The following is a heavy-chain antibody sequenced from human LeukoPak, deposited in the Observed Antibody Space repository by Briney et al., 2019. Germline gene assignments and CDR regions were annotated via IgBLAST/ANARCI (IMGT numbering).Heavy chain of an antibody. Sequence: ASVEVSCKASGYTFTSYDINWVRQATGQGLEWMGWMNPNSGNTGYAQKFQGRVTMTRNTSVSTAYMELSSLRSEDTAVYYCARGELAAAGAPPTDYWGQGTLVTVSS. CDR1: GYTFTSYD. V-gene: IGHV1-8*01. D-gene: IGHD6-13*01. CDR2: MNPNSGNT. J-gene: IGHJ4*02. CDR3: ARGELAAAGAPPTDY.